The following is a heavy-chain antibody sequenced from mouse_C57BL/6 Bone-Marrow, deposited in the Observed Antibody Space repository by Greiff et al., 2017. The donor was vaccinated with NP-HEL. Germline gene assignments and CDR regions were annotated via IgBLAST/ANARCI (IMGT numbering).Heavy chain of an antibody. Sequence: EVQGVESGGGLVQPGGSLSLSCAASGFTFTDYYMSWVRQPPGKALEWLGFIRNKAIGYTTEYSASVKGRFTISRDNSQSILYLQMNALRAEDSATYYCARAIYYDYADDPFYAMDYWGQGTSVTVSS. D-gene: IGHD2-4*01. V-gene: IGHV7-3*01. J-gene: IGHJ4*01. CDR2: IRNKAIGYTT. CDR1: GFTFTDYY. CDR3: ARAIYYDYADDPFYAMDY.